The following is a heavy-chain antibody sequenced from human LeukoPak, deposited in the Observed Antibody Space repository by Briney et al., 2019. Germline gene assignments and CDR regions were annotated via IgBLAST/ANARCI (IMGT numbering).Heavy chain of an antibody. CDR2: IFYSGST. D-gene: IGHD3-22*01. V-gene: IGHV4-59*01. CDR1: GGSISSYY. J-gene: IGHJ4*02. CDR3: ARVNDSSGYYDIDY. Sequence: SEPLSPTCTVSGGSISSYYWSWIRQPPGKGLEWIGYIFYSGSTNYNPSLKSRVTISVDTSKNQFSLKLSAVTAADAAVYYCARVNDSSGYYDIDYWGQGTLVTVSS.